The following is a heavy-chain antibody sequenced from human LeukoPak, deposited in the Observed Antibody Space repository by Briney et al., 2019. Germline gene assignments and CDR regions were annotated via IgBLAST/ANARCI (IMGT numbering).Heavy chain of an antibody. Sequence: GGSLRLSCAASGFTFSAYAMHWVRQAPGKGLQWVAFIKYDGSNEYYADSVKGRFTISRDNSKNTLYLQMNSLRTEDTAVYYCARDLSGFYAFDIWGQGTMVTVSS. CDR2: IKYDGSNE. CDR1: GFTFSAYA. D-gene: IGHD3-22*01. V-gene: IGHV3-30*02. J-gene: IGHJ3*02. CDR3: ARDLSGFYAFDI.